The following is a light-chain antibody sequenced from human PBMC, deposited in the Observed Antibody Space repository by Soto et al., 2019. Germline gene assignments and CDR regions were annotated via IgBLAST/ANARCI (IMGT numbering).Light chain of an antibody. CDR2: SND. CDR1: TSNIGSNT. Sequence: QSVLTQPPSASGTPGQRVTISCSGSTSNIGSNTVSWYQHLPGTAPKLLIYSNDQRPSGVPDRFSGSKSGTSASLAISGVQSEDEADYYCAIWDLTLSAWVFGGGTKLTVL. CDR3: AIWDLTLSAWV. V-gene: IGLV1-44*01. J-gene: IGLJ3*02.